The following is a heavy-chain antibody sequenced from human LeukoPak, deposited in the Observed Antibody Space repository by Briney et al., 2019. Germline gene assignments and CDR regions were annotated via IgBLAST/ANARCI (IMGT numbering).Heavy chain of an antibody. CDR2: MNPNSGNT. D-gene: IGHD6-13*01. CDR1: GYTFTSYD. J-gene: IGHJ4*02. CDR3: ARGVYIAAAQYGY. V-gene: IGHV1-8*01. Sequence: GASVKVSCKASGYTFTSYDINWVRQATGQGLEWMGWMNPNSGNTGYAQKFQGRVTMTRNTSISTAYMELSSPRSEDTAVYYCARGVYIAAAQYGYWGQGTLVTVSS.